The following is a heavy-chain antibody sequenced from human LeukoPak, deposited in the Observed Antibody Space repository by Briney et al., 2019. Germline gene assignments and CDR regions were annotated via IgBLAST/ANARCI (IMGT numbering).Heavy chain of an antibody. Sequence: GGSLRLSCAASGFTVSSNYMSWVRQAPGKGLEWVSVIYSGGSTYYADSVKGRFTISRDNARNSLFLQMNSLRAEDTAVYYCARARTTGIAAAGTTYYSDYWGQGTLVTVSS. CDR3: ARARTTGIAAAGTTYYSDY. CDR2: IYSGGST. V-gene: IGHV3-53*01. D-gene: IGHD6-13*01. J-gene: IGHJ4*02. CDR1: GFTVSSNY.